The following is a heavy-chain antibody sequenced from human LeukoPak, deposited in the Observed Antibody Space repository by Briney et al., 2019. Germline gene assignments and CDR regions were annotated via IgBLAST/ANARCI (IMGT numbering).Heavy chain of an antibody. CDR2: INHSGST. Sequence: SETLSLTCAVYGGSFSGYYWSWIRQPPGKGLEWIGEINHSGSTNYNPSLKSRVTISVDTSTSTVYMELSSLRSEDTAVYYCARERVLYYYGSGAPNWFDPWGQGTLVTVSS. V-gene: IGHV4-34*01. J-gene: IGHJ5*02. CDR3: ARERVLYYYGSGAPNWFDP. D-gene: IGHD3-10*01. CDR1: GGSFSGYY.